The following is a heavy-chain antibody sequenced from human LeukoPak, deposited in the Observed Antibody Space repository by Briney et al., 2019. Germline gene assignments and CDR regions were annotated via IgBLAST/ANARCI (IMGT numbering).Heavy chain of an antibody. V-gene: IGHV3-7*01. J-gene: IGHJ6*03. D-gene: IGHD1-26*01. Sequence: PGGSLRLSCAASGFTFSSYWTSWVRQAPGKGLEWVANIKQDGSEKYYVDSVKGRFTISRDNAKNSLYLQMNSLRAEDTAVYYRARDLRELQDYYYYMDVWGKGTTVTVSS. CDR1: GFTFSSYW. CDR2: IKQDGSEK. CDR3: ARDLRELQDYYYYMDV.